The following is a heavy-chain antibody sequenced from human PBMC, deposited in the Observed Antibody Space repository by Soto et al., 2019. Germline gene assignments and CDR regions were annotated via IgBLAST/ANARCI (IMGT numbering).Heavy chain of an antibody. CDR3: ARPWRPLVVIPGAFDI. D-gene: IGHD3-22*01. CDR1: GFTFSSYG. CDR2: IWYDGSNK. V-gene: IGHV3-33*01. Sequence: GGSLRLSCAASGFTFSSYGMHWVRQAPGKGLEWVAVIWYDGSNKYYADSVKGRFTISRDNSKNTLYLQMNSLRAEDTAVYYCARPWRPLVVIPGAFDIWGQSTMVTVSS. J-gene: IGHJ3*02.